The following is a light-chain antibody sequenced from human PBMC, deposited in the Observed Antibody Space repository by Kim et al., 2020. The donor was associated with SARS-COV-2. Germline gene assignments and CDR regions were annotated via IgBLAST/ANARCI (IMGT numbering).Light chain of an antibody. V-gene: IGLV3-19*01. CDR3: NSRESSGHHLL. CDR2: GKN. Sequence: SSELTQDPAVSVALGQTVRITCQGDSLRSYYASWYQQKPGQAPVLVIYGKNNRPSGIPDRFSGSSSGNTASLTIPGAQAEDEADYYCNSRESSGHHLLFG. CDR1: SLRSYY. J-gene: IGLJ3*02.